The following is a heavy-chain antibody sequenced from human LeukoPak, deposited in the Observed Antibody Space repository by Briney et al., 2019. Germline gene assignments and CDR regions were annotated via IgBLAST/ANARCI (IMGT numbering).Heavy chain of an antibody. CDR3: AREAITMVRGEIDY. Sequence: PSETLSLTCTVSGYSISSGYYWGWIRQPQGKGLEWMGSIYHSGSTYYNPSLKSRVTISVDTSKNQFSLKLSSVTAADTAVYYCAREAITMVRGEIDYWGQGTLVTVSS. V-gene: IGHV4-38-2*02. J-gene: IGHJ4*02. CDR1: GYSISSGYY. CDR2: IYHSGST. D-gene: IGHD3-10*01.